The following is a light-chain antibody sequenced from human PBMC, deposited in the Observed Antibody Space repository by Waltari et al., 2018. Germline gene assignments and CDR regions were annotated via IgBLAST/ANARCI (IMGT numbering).Light chain of an antibody. CDR3: LLYYGGARV. J-gene: IGLJ3*02. V-gene: IGLV7-46*01. Sequence: QAVVTQEPSLTVSPGGTVTLTCGSSTGAVTSGHYPYWFQQKPGQAPRTLIYDTSNKHAWTPARFSGSLLGGKAALTLAGAQPEDEAEYSCLLYYGGARVFGGGTRLTVL. CDR2: DTS. CDR1: TGAVTSGHY.